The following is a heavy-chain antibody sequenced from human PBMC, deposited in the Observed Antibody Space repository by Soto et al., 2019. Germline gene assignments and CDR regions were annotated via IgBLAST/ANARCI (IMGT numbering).Heavy chain of an antibody. Sequence: PGGSLRLSCAASGFTVSSNYMSWVRQAPGKGLEWVSVIYSGGSTYYADSVKGRFTISRDNSKNTLYLQMNSLRAEDTAVYYCARGLSGYSGYDYNYFDDWGQGTLVTAPQ. J-gene: IGHJ4*02. CDR3: ARGLSGYSGYDYNYFDD. CDR2: IYSGGST. V-gene: IGHV3-53*01. D-gene: IGHD5-12*01. CDR1: GFTVSSNY.